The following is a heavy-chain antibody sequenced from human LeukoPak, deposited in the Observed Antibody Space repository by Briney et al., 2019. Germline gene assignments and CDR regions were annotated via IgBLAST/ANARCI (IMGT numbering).Heavy chain of an antibody. CDR2: IWFGGSNK. D-gene: IGHD3-10*01. J-gene: IGHJ4*02. Sequence: PGRSLRLSCAASGFTLSSFGMHWVRQGPGEGLEWAAVIWFGGSNKFYGDSVKGRFTVSRDNSRNTLYLQMNSRRAEDAAVYYCARQEYGLHYWGPGTLVTVSS. CDR1: GFTLSSFG. V-gene: IGHV3-33*01. CDR3: ARQEYGLHY.